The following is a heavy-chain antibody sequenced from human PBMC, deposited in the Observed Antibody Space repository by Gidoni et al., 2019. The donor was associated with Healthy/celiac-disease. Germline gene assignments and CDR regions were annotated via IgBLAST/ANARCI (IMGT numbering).Heavy chain of an antibody. V-gene: IGHV5-51*01. Sequence: EVQLLPSGAEVKQPGDSLKISCTGSGYRFTSSWIGWVRPMPGKGLEWMGIIYPGDSDTRYSPSFQGQVTISADKSSSTAYLQWSSLKASDTAMYYCARQATGPGIAIQEYFDYWGQGTLVTVSS. J-gene: IGHJ4*02. CDR2: IYPGDSDT. CDR3: ARQATGPGIAIQEYFDY. CDR1: GYRFTSSW. D-gene: IGHD6-13*01.